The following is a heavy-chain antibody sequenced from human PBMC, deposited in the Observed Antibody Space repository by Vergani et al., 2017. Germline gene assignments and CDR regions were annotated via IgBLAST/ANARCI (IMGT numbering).Heavy chain of an antibody. V-gene: IGHV1-2*02. J-gene: IGHJ6*02. CDR3: ARERHYGDGDNRYYYYYGMDV. CDR2: INPNSGGT. CDR1: GYTFTGYY. D-gene: IGHD4-17*01. Sequence: QVQLVQSGAEVKKPGASVKVSCKASGYTFTGYYMHWVRQAPGQGLEWMGWINPNSGGTNYAQKFQGRVTMTRDTSISTAYMELSRLRSDDTAVYYCARERHYGDGDNRYYYYYGMDVWGQGTTVTVSS.